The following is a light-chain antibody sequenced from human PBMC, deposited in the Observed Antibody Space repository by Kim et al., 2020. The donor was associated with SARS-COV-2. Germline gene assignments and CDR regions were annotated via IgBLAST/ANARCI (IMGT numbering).Light chain of an antibody. J-gene: IGKJ4*01. CDR3: QQYGSSLFT. CDR2: GAS. CDR1: QSVSSSY. Sequence: PGERATLSCRASQSVSSSYLAWYQQKPGQAPRLLIYGASSRATGIPDRFSGSGSGTDFTLTISRLEPEDFAVYYCQQYGSSLFTFGGGTKVDIK. V-gene: IGKV3-20*01.